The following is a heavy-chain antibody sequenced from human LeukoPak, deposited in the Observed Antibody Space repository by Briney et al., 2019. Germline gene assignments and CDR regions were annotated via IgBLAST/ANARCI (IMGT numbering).Heavy chain of an antibody. CDR2: IIPILDIA. D-gene: IGHD6-13*01. CDR1: GGTFSSYA. J-gene: IGHJ4*02. V-gene: IGHV1-69*04. CDR3: ARGSTIAEFDY. Sequence: ASVKVSCKASGGTFSSYAINWMRQAPGQGLEWMGRIIPILDIANYAQKFQGRVTITADKSTSTAYMELRSLRSEDTAVYYCARGSTIAEFDYWGQGTLVTVSS.